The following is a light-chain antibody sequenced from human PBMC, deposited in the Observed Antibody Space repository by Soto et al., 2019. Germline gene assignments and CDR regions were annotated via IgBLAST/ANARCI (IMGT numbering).Light chain of an antibody. CDR2: KAS. Sequence: DIQMTQSPSTLSASVGDRVTITCRASQSISSWLAWYQQKPGKAPKLLIYKASSLESGVPSRFSGSGSGTEFTLTISSLQPDDCATYYCQQYKSYSPMTFGQGTKREIK. CDR3: QQYKSYSPMT. J-gene: IGKJ2*01. V-gene: IGKV1-5*03. CDR1: QSISSW.